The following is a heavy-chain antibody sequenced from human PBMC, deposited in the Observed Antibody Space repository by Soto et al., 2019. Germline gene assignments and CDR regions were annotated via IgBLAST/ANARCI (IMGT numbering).Heavy chain of an antibody. CDR2: ISISGGST. CDR3: AKLSGDQLLSTFDY. V-gene: IGHV3-23*01. J-gene: IGHJ4*02. D-gene: IGHD2-2*01. Sequence: PGGSLRLSCAASGFTFSSYAMSWVRQAPGKGLEWVSAISISGGSTYYADSVKGRFTISRDNSKNTLYVQMNGLRAEDTAVYYCAKLSGDQLLSTFDYWGQGTLVTVSS. CDR1: GFTFSSYA.